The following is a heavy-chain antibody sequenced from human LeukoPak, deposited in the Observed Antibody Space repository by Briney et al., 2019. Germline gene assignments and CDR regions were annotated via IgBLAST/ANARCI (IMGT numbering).Heavy chain of an antibody. V-gene: IGHV4-30-4*08. CDR1: GGSISSGDYY. CDR2: ISYSGST. D-gene: IGHD3-10*01. CDR3: ARDGGWFGAFDI. Sequence: SETLSLTCTVSGGSISSGDYYWNWIRQPPGKGLEWIGYISYSGSTYYNPSLKSRVTISIDTSKNQFSLKLSSVTAADTAVYYCARDGGWFGAFDIWGQGTMVTVSS. J-gene: IGHJ3*02.